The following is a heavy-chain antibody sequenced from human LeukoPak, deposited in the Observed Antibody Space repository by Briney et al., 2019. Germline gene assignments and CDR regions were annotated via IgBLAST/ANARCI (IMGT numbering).Heavy chain of an antibody. V-gene: IGHV3-30-3*01. CDR1: GFTFSSYA. J-gene: IGHJ4*02. Sequence: QAGGSLRLSCAASGFTFSSYAMHWVRQAPGKGLEWVAVISYDGSNKYYADSVKGRFTISRDNSKNTLYLQMNSLRAEDTAVYYCAREMDGSSRYRGFDYWGQGTLVTVSS. CDR2: ISYDGSNK. D-gene: IGHD6-13*01. CDR3: AREMDGSSRYRGFDY.